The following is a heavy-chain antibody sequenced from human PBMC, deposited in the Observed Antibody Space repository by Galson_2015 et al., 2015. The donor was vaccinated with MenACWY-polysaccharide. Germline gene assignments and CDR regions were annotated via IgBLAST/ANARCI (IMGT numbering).Heavy chain of an antibody. CDR2: MSGSGGST. D-gene: IGHD5-12*01. J-gene: IGHJ4*02. CDR1: GFTFSSYA. CDR3: ARLSGYTYRSPYYSDY. V-gene: IGHV3-23*01. Sequence: SLRLSCAAAGFTFSSYAMSWVRQAPGKGLEWVSSMSGSGGSTYYGDSVKGRFTISRDNSKNALYLQMSSLRAEDTAIYYCARLSGYTYRSPYYSDYWGQGTLVTVSS.